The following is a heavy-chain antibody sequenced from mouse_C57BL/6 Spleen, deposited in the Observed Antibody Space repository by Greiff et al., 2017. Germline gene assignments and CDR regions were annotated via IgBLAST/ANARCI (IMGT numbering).Heavy chain of an antibody. J-gene: IGHJ4*01. CDR2: INPNNGGT. CDR3: ARSYGSSYRLAMDY. CDR1: GYTFTDYY. Sequence: EVQLQPSGPELVKPGASVKISCKASGYTFTDYYMNWVKQSHGKSLEWIGDINPNNGGTSYNQKFKGKATLTVDKSSSTAYMELRSLTSEDSAVYYCARSYGSSYRLAMDYWGQGTSVTVSS. V-gene: IGHV1-26*01. D-gene: IGHD1-1*01.